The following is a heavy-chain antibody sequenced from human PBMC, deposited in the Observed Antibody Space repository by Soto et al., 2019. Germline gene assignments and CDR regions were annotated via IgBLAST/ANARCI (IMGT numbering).Heavy chain of an antibody. V-gene: IGHV4-34*01. D-gene: IGHD6-19*01. CDR3: ARGGHSSGWYVNY. Sequence: PSETLSLTCAVYGGSFSGYYWSWIRQPPGKGLEWIGEINHSGSTNYNPSLKSRVTISVDTSKNQFSLKLSSVTAADTAVYYCARGGHSSGWYVNYWGQGTLVTVSS. CDR2: INHSGST. CDR1: GGSFSGYY. J-gene: IGHJ4*02.